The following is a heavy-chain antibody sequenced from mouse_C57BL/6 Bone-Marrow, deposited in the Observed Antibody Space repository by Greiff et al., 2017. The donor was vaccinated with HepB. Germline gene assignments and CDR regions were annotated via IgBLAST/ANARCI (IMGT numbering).Heavy chain of an antibody. V-gene: IGHV5-17*01. CDR1: GFTFSDYG. J-gene: IGHJ1*03. D-gene: IGHD1-1*01. CDR3: AKNLYDGSSYLWYFDV. CDR2: ISSGSSTI. Sequence: EVMLVESGGGLVKPGGSLKLSCAASGFTFSDYGMHWVRQAPEKGLEWVAYISSGSSTIYYAATVKGRFTISRDNAKNTLFLQMTSLRSEDTAMYYCAKNLYDGSSYLWYFDVWGTGTTVTVSS.